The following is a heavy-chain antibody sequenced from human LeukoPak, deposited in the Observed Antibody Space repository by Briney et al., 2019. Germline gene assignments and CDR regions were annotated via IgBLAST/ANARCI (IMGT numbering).Heavy chain of an antibody. Sequence: ASVKVSCKASGGTFSSYAISWVRQAPGQGLEWMGRIIPILGIANYAQKFQGRVTITADKSTSTAYMELSSLRSEDTAVYYCAKAGFLGYCGGDCSYYYYYMDVWGKGTTVTVSS. V-gene: IGHV1-69*04. D-gene: IGHD2-21*01. J-gene: IGHJ6*03. CDR2: IIPILGIA. CDR3: AKAGFLGYCGGDCSYYYYYMDV. CDR1: GGTFSSYA.